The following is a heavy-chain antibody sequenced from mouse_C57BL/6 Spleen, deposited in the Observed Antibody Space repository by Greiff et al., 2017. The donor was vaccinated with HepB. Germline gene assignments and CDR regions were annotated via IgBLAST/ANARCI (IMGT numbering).Heavy chain of an antibody. CDR1: GYSITSGYY. Sequence: EVKLVESGPGLVKPSQSLSLTCSVTGYSITSGYYWNWIRQFPGNKLEWMGYISYDGSNNYNPSLKNRISITRDTSKNQFFLKLNSVTTEDTATYYCAREGNYYGLDYWGQGTTLTVSS. V-gene: IGHV3-6*01. D-gene: IGHD1-1*01. J-gene: IGHJ2*01. CDR2: ISYDGSN. CDR3: AREGNYYGLDY.